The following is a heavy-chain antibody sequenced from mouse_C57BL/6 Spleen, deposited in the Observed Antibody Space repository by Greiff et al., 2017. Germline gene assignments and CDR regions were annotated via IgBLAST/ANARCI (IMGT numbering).Heavy chain of an antibody. J-gene: IGHJ3*01. D-gene: IGHD2-1*01. CDR3: AQIYYGNFWFAY. Sequence: EVKLQQSGPELVKPGASVKISCKASGYSFTDYNMNWVKQSNGKSLEWIGVINPNYGTTSYNQKFKGKATLTVDPSSSTAYMQLNSLTSEDSAVYYCAQIYYGNFWFAYWGQGTLVTVSA. V-gene: IGHV1-39*01. CDR1: GYSFTDYN. CDR2: INPNYGTT.